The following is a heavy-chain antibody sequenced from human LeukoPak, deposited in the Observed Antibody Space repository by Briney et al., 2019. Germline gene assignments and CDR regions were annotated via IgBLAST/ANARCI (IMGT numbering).Heavy chain of an antibody. Sequence: GGSLRLSCAASGFRFSSYAMHWVRQAPGKGLEYVSAISIDGGDTFYASSVKGRFTISRDNSKSTLYLQMGSLRAEDMAVYYCARVRAWFGELLDAFDIWGQGTMVTVSS. CDR1: GFRFSSYA. J-gene: IGHJ3*02. V-gene: IGHV3-64*01. CDR2: ISIDGGDT. CDR3: ARVRAWFGELLDAFDI. D-gene: IGHD3-10*01.